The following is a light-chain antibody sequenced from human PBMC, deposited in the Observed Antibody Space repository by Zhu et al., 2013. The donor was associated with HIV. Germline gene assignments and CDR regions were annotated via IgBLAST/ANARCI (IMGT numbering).Light chain of an antibody. CDR1: QDIRDS. J-gene: IGKJ2*01. V-gene: IGKV1-39*01. CDR2: AAS. CDR3: QQSYSTPRYT. Sequence: DVQMTQSPSSLSASVGDRITITCRASQDIRDSLSWYQHKPGRAPNLLIYAASSLQSGVPSRFSGSGSGTDFTLTISSLQPEDFATYYCQQSYSTPRYTFGQGTKLEIK.